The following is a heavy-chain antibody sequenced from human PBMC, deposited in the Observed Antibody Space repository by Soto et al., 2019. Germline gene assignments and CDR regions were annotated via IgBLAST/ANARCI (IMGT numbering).Heavy chain of an antibody. V-gene: IGHV1-69*02. CDR3: ARGGNCSGGSCYSVFIPRFRDYGMDV. D-gene: IGHD2-15*01. CDR1: GGTFSSYT. Sequence: QVQLVQSGAEVKKPGSSVKVSCKASGGTFSSYTISWVRQAPGQGLEWMGRIIPILGIANYAQKFQGRVTXXXDKSTSTAYMXXSXLXXEDTAVYYCARGGNCSGGSCYSVFIPRFRDYGMDVWGQGTTVTVSS. CDR2: IIPILGIA. J-gene: IGHJ6*02.